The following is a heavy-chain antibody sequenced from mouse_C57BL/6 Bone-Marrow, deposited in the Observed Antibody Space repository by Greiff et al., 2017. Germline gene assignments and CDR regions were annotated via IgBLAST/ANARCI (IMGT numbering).Heavy chain of an antibody. CDR1: GYTFTGYW. Sequence: QVQLKQSGAELMKPGASVKLSCKATGYTFTGYWIEWVKQRPGHGLEWIGEILPGSGSTNYNEKFKGKATFTADTSSNTAYMQLSSLTTEDSAIYYCARPLGNHYDGAWFAYWAKGLWSLSLQ. D-gene: IGHD1-2*01. CDR2: ILPGSGST. J-gene: IGHJ3*01. V-gene: IGHV1-9*01. CDR3: ARPLGNHYDGAWFAY.